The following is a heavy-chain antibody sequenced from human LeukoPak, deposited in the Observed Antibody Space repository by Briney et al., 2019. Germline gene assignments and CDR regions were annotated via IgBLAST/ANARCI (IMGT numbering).Heavy chain of an antibody. CDR1: GGSISSYY. D-gene: IGHD5-24*01. V-gene: IGHV4-59*01. CDR3: ARGSRDGYNMVYFDY. Sequence: PSETLSLTCTVSGGSISSYYWSWIRQPPGKGLEWIGYIYYSGSTNYNPSLKSRVTISVDTSKNQFSLKLSSVTAADTAVYYCARGSRDGYNMVYFDYWGQGTLVTVSS. CDR2: IYYSGST. J-gene: IGHJ4*02.